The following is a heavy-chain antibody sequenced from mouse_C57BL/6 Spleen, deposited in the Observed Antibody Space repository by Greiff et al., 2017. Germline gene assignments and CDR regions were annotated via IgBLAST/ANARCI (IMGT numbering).Heavy chain of an antibody. CDR3: AESYYDSHYFDY. V-gene: IGHV1-75*01. J-gene: IGHJ2*01. CDR1: GYTFNDYY. Sequence: VQLQQSGPELVKPGASVKISCKASGYTFNDYYINWVTQRPGQGLEWIGWIFPGSGSTYYNEKFKGKATLTVDKSSSTAYMLRSSLTSEDSAVYFCAESYYDSHYFDYWGQGTTLTVSS. CDR2: IFPGSGST. D-gene: IGHD2-4*01.